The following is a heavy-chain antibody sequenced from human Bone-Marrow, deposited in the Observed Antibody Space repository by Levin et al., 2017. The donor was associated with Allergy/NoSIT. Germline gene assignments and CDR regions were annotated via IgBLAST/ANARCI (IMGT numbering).Heavy chain of an antibody. D-gene: IGHD1-14*01. Sequence: PGGSLRLSCKSSGYTFTSFGISWVRQAPGQGLEWLGWITSYNGNTKYSQKLQGRVTMTRDTSTSTTYLELRNLTSDDTAVYYCARDRANPYYFDYWGQGTLVTVSS. CDR3: ARDRANPYYFDY. CDR2: ITSYNGNT. CDR1: GYTFTSFG. J-gene: IGHJ4*02. V-gene: IGHV1-18*04.